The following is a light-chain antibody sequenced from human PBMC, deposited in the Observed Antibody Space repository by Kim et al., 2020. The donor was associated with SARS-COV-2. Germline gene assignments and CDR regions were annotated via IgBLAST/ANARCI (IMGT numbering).Light chain of an antibody. V-gene: IGKV3-15*01. J-gene: IGKJ1*01. CDR1: QSVSSN. Sequence: SPGERAPLSCRASQSVSSNLAWYRQRPGQPPRLLIYGASTRATGSPARFSGSGSGTDFTLTITGLQSEDFAIFYCQQYGNLPRTFGQGTKV. CDR3: QQYGNLPRT. CDR2: GAS.